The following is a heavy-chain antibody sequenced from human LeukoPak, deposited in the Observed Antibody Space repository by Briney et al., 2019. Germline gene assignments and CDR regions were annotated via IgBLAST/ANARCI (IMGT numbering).Heavy chain of an antibody. V-gene: IGHV1-2*06. Sequence: ASVKVSCKASGYTFTGYYMHWVRQAPGQGLEWMGRINPNSGGTNYAQKFQGRVTMTRDTSISTAYMELSRLRSDDTAVYYCARRGSTSENLDYWGQGTLVTVSS. CDR2: INPNSGGT. CDR3: ARRGSTSENLDY. J-gene: IGHJ4*02. CDR1: GYTFTGYY. D-gene: IGHD2-2*01.